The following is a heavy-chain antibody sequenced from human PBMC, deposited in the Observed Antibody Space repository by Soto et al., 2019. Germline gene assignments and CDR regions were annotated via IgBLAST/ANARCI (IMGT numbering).Heavy chain of an antibody. D-gene: IGHD6-19*01. J-gene: IGHJ4*02. CDR3: ARAGAVAGEGDY. Sequence: ASVKVSCKASGYTFSSYAMHWVRQAPGQRLEWMGWINAGYGNTKSSQKFQGRVTITRDTSASTAYMELSSLRSEDTAVYYCARAGAVAGEGDYWGQGTLVTVSS. CDR2: INAGYGNT. CDR1: GYTFSSYA. V-gene: IGHV1-3*01.